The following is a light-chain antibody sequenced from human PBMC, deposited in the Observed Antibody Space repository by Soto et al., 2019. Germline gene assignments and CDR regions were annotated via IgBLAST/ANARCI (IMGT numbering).Light chain of an antibody. J-gene: IGKJ1*01. Sequence: EIILTQFPDTLSLSPGERATLSCGASQTVSSNYLAWCQQRPGQAPRLLISGASTRAAGISDRFSGSGSGTDFTLTISRLEPEDFAVYYCQQYGSSPPTFGPGTKVDI. V-gene: IGKV3-20*01. CDR1: QTVSSNY. CDR3: QQYGSSPPT. CDR2: GAS.